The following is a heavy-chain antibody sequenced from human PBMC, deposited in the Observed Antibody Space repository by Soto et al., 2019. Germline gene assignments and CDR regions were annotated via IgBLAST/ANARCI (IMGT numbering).Heavy chain of an antibody. CDR2: ITPNSDYI. D-gene: IGHD6-13*01. V-gene: IGHV3-21*01. CDR3: ARDRQLVQDYFAP. J-gene: IGHJ5*02. CDR1: GFTFSSYN. Sequence: EVQLVESGGGLVKPGGSLRLSCAASGFTFSSYNINWVRQAPGKGLEWLSLITPNSDYIFYAESVKGRFTMYRDDAQNSVYLPTDSLRPDDTAIYYCARDRQLVQDYFAPWGHGTLVTVSS.